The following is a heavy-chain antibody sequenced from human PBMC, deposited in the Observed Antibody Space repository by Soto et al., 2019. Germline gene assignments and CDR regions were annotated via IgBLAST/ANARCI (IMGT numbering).Heavy chain of an antibody. J-gene: IGHJ6*02. CDR2: IWGSGDRT. D-gene: IGHD2-21*02. CDR3: AKTGPYCGGDCSRYFYGMDV. V-gene: IGHV3-23*01. CDR1: GFAFRTYA. Sequence: LRLSCAASGFAFRTYAMAWVRQAPGKGLEWVSGIWGSGDRTFYADSVKGRFTISRDNSRNTLYLQMYSLTAEDTALYYCAKTGPYCGGDCSRYFYGMDVWGQGTTVPVSS.